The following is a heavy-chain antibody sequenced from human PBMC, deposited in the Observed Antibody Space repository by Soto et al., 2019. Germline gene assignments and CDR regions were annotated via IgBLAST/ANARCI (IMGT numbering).Heavy chain of an antibody. V-gene: IGHV3-23*01. CDR1: GFTFSSYA. Sequence: GGSPRLSCAASGFTFSSYAMSWVRQAPGKGLEWVSAISGSGGSTYYADSVKGRFTISRDNSKNTLYLQMNSLRAEDTAVYYCAKAQGSSSLFYFDYWGQGTLVTVSS. CDR2: ISGSGGST. CDR3: AKAQGSSSLFYFDY. J-gene: IGHJ4*02. D-gene: IGHD6-6*01.